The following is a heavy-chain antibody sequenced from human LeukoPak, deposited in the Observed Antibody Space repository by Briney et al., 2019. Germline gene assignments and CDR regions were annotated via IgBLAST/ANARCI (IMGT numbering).Heavy chain of an antibody. J-gene: IGHJ4*02. CDR1: GFTFSNYW. D-gene: IGHD4/OR15-4a*01. CDR3: ARPSVLGPNTDY. Sequence: GGSLRLSCAASGFTFSNYWMSWVRQTPGKGLEWVATIEQDGSEKYYVDSVKGRFTISRDNAKKSLFLQMKSLRADDTAVYYCARPSVLGPNTDYWGQGTLVTVSS. CDR2: IEQDGSEK. V-gene: IGHV3-7*01.